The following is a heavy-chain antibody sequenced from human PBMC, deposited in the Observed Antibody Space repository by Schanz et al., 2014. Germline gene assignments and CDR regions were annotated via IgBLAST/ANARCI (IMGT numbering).Heavy chain of an antibody. V-gene: IGHV1-2*02. D-gene: IGHD3-3*01. CDR2: INPDSGGT. CDR3: ASDFWSGYSHYYYGLDV. Sequence: QVLLVQSGAEVKQPGASVKVSCKASGYTFTGYYIHWVRQAPGQGFEWMGWINPDSGGTNYAQKFQGRVTMTRDMSINTAYMELSRLRSDDSAVYYCASDFWSGYSHYYYGLDVWGQGTTVTVSS. J-gene: IGHJ6*02. CDR1: GYTFTGYY.